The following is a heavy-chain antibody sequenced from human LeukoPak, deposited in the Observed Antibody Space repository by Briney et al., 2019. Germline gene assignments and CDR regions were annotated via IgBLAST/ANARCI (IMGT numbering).Heavy chain of an antibody. D-gene: IGHD3-10*01. J-gene: IGHJ4*02. CDR3: ATDSPGSSTYFDY. CDR1: GYTFTSYG. CDR2: VDPEDGET. Sequence: ASVKVSCKASGYTFTSYGISWVQQAPGKGLEWMGRVDPEDGETIYAQKFQGRVTMTEDTSTDTAYMELGSLRSEDTAVYYCATDSPGSSTYFDYWGQGTLVTVSS. V-gene: IGHV1-69-2*01.